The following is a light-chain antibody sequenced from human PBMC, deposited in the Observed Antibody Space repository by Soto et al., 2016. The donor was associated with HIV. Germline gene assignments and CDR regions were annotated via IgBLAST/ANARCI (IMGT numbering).Light chain of an antibody. CDR2: VND. J-gene: IGLJ1*01. CDR1: SLRRFH. Sequence: SSELTQDPAVSVALGQTVRITCQGDSLRRFHASWYQQRAGQAPVLVIFVNDYRPSGIPDRFSGSSSGNTASLTITGAQAEDEAVYYCNSRXSSGNHYVFGTGTRVT. V-gene: IGLV3-19*01. CDR3: NSRXSSGNHYV.